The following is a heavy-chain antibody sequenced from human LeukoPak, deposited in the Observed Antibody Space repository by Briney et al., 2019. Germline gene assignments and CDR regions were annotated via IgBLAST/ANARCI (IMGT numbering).Heavy chain of an antibody. V-gene: IGHV3-23*01. D-gene: IGHD4-17*01. CDR3: AKCPRLTTTVDY. Sequence: GGSLRLFCAASGFTFSGYWMHWVRQAPGKGLEWVSAISGSGGSTYYADTVKGRFTISRDNSKNTLYLQMNSLRAEDTAVYYCAKCPRLTTTVDYWGQGTLVTVSS. CDR1: GFTFSGYW. J-gene: IGHJ4*02. CDR2: ISGSGGST.